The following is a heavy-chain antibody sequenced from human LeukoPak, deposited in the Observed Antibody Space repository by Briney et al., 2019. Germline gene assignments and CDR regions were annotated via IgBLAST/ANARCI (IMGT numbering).Heavy chain of an antibody. V-gene: IGHV3-11*01. CDR1: GFTFSDYY. CDR3: ARGAIDSSGFDFDY. D-gene: IGHD3-22*01. J-gene: IGHJ4*02. Sequence: GGSLRLSCAASGFTFSDYYMTWIRQAPGKGLEWISYISTSAGTIYYADSVKGRFTISRDNAKNSLYLQMNSLRAEDTAVYYCARGAIDSSGFDFDYWGQGTLVTVSS. CDR2: ISTSAGTI.